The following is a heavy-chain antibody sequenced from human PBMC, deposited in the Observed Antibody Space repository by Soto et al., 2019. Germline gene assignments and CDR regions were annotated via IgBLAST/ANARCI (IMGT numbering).Heavy chain of an antibody. CDR3: ARDRYYYDSSGLDY. D-gene: IGHD3-22*01. J-gene: IGHJ4*02. CDR2: INPNGGNT. CDR1: GYSFTSYD. V-gene: IGHV1-8*01. Sequence: ASVKVSCKTSGYSFTSYDINWVRQATGQGLEWMGWINPNGGNTSYAQNFQGRVSMTRDTSISTVYMELSSLRSEDTAVYYCARDRYYYDSSGLDYWGQGTLVTVSS.